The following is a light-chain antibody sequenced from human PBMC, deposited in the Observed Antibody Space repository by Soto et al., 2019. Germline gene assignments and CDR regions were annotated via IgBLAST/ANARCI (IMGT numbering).Light chain of an antibody. CDR1: SSDVGGYNY. J-gene: IGLJ1*01. Sequence: SALTQPASVSESPGQSITISCTGTSSDVGGYNYVSWYQQHPGKAPKVMIYEVSNRPSGVSNRFSGSKSGNTASLTISGLQVEDEADYYCSSFTSSGTRVFGTGTKLTVL. CDR2: EVS. V-gene: IGLV2-14*01. CDR3: SSFTSSGTRV.